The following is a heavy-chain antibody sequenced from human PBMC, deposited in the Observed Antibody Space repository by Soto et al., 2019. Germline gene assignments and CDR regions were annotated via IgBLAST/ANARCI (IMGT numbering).Heavy chain of an antibody. D-gene: IGHD2-8*02. CDR1: GGSFSGYY. V-gene: IGHV4-34*01. Sequence: QVQLQQWGAGLLKPSETLSLTCAVYGGSFSGYYWTWIRQPPGTGLEWIGEINHSGSTNYNPSLKSRVTISVDTSKNQFSLKLTSVTAADTAVYYCARDKITGLFDYWGQGTLVTPSS. CDR3: ARDKITGLFDY. J-gene: IGHJ4*02. CDR2: INHSGST.